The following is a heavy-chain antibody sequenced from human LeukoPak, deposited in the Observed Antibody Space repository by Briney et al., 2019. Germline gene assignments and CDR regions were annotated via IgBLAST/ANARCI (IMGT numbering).Heavy chain of an antibody. J-gene: IGHJ4*02. CDR2: IWYDGSNK. D-gene: IGHD2-2*01. Sequence: GGSLRHSCEASGFIFSNYGMHWVRQAPGKGLEWVAVIWYDGSNKYYVDSVKGRFTISRDNSKNTLYLQMNSLRAEDTAVYYCAREVVVVPAADGGHYFDYWGQGTLVTVSS. V-gene: IGHV3-33*01. CDR3: AREVVVVPAADGGHYFDY. CDR1: GFIFSNYG.